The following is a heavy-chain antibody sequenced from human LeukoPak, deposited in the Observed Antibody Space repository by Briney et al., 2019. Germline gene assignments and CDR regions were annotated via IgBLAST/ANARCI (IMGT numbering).Heavy chain of an antibody. D-gene: IGHD2-15*01. CDR3: AREVSEPHCSGGTCYDEAGFDY. CDR2: IIPVFGIT. CDR1: GGTFKNYA. J-gene: IGHJ4*02. V-gene: IGHV1-69*04. Sequence: SVKVSCKASGGTFKNYAVNWVRQAPGQGLEWMGRIIPVFGITKYAQKFQGRVTITADKSTSTAYMDLSSLRSDDTAVYFCAREVSEPHCSGGTCYDEAGFDYWGQGTQVTVSS.